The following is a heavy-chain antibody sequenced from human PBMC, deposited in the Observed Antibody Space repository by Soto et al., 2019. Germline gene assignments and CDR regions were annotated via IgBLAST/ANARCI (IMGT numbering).Heavy chain of an antibody. CDR3: AREISGTTLRGMVV. CDR1: GGSINSYY. D-gene: IGHD1-7*01. J-gene: IGHJ6*02. V-gene: IGHV4-59*01. CDR2: IYYSGST. Sequence: SETLSLTCSVSGGSINSYYWSWIRQFPGKGLEWIGYIYYSGSTSYNPSLKSRLTISVDTSKNQLSLKLSSVTPADTAVYYCAREISGTTLRGMVVWGQGPSVTVSS.